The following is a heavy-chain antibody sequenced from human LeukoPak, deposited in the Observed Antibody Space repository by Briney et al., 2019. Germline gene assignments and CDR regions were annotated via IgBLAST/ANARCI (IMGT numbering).Heavy chain of an antibody. CDR1: GFTVSSYY. J-gene: IGHJ3*02. CDR3: ARGNDYLEAFDI. Sequence: GGSLRLSCAASGFTVSSYYMNWVRQAPGKGLEWVSVIYSGGSTYYIDSVKGRFTISRHNSRSTLYLKMNSLRGEDTAVYYCARGNDYLEAFDIWGQGTMVTVSS. V-gene: IGHV3-53*04. D-gene: IGHD5-12*01. CDR2: IYSGGST.